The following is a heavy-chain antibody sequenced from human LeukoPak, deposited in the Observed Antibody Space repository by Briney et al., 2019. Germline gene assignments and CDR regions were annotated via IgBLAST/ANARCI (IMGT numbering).Heavy chain of an antibody. V-gene: IGHV4-39*07. CDR1: GGSISSSSYY. D-gene: IGHD3-10*01. Sequence: SETLSLTCTVSGGSISSSSYYWGCIHQPPGKGLEWIGSIHYNGSTCYNPSLESRVIMSVDTSKNQFSLNLTSVTAADAAMYYCARDRGVPRPYYFDQWGQGTLVTVSS. J-gene: IGHJ4*02. CDR3: ARDRGVPRPYYFDQ. CDR2: IHYNGST.